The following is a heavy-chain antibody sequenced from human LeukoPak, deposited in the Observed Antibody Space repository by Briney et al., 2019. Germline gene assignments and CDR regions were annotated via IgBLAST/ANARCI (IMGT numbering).Heavy chain of an antibody. CDR3: ARGLGQLVDY. CDR1: GYTFSSHD. J-gene: IGHJ4*02. CDR2: MNPNSGNT. D-gene: IGHD6-6*01. Sequence: GASVKVSCKASGYTFSSHDINWVRQATGQGLEWMGWMNPNSGNTGYAQKFQGRVTITRNTSISTAYMELSSLRSEDTAVYYCARGLGQLVDYWGQGTLVTVSS. V-gene: IGHV1-8*01.